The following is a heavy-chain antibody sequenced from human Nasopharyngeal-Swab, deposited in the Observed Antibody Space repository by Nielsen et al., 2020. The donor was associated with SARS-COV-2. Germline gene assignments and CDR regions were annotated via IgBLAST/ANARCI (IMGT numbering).Heavy chain of an antibody. Sequence: GGSLRLSCAASGFTFSTYWMNWVRQTPGKGREGVANIKQDGSDKRYVDSVKGRFTISRDNAKNSLYLQMNSLRAEDTAVYYCAGGTGWVFNCWGQGTLVTVSS. CDR1: GFTFSTYW. J-gene: IGHJ4*02. CDR3: AGGTGWVFNC. V-gene: IGHV3-7*01. D-gene: IGHD2-8*02. CDR2: IKQDGSDK.